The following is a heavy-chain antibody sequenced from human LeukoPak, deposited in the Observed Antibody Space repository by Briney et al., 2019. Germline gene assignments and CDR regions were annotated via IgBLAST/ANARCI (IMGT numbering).Heavy chain of an antibody. CDR2: IIPILGIA. CDR3: ARDYYDSSGFWFDP. J-gene: IGHJ5*02. Sequence: GSSVKVSCKASGGTFSSYTISWVRRAPGQGLEWMGRIIPILGIANYAQKFQGRVTITADKSTSTAYMELSSLRSEDTAVYYCARDYYDSSGFWFDPWGQGTLVTVSS. CDR1: GGTFSSYT. D-gene: IGHD3-22*01. V-gene: IGHV1-69*04.